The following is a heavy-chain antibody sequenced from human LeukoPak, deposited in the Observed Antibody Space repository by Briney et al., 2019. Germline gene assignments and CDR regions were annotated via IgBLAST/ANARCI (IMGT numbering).Heavy chain of an antibody. V-gene: IGHV3-7*05. CDR1: GFTFSRYW. Sequence: GGSLRLSCAVSGFTFSRYWMSWVRQAPGKGLEWVANINQDGSEKYYVDSVKGRFTISRDNAKSSLYLHMNSVRDGDTAVYYCARGDSPCDYWGQGTLVTVSS. CDR3: ARGDSPCDY. CDR2: INQDGSEK. D-gene: IGHD3-22*01. J-gene: IGHJ4*02.